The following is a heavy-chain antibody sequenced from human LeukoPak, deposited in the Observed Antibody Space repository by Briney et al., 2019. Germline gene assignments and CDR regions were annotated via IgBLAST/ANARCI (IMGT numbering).Heavy chain of an antibody. V-gene: IGHV1-18*01. CDR2: ISAYNGNT. D-gene: IGHD2-15*01. CDR3: ARDPGYCSGGSCLHDY. J-gene: IGHJ4*02. CDR1: GYTFTSYG. Sequence: SVKVSCKASGYTFTSYGISWVRQAPGQGLEWMGWISAYNGNTNYAQKLQGRVTMTTDTSTSTAYMELRSLRSDDTAVYYCARDPGYCSGGSCLHDYWGQGTLVTVSS.